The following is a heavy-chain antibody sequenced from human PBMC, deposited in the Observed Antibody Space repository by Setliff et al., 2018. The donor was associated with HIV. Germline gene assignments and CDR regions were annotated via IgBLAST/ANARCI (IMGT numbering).Heavy chain of an antibody. CDR1: GGSFNGYY. CDR3: ARGRDDYNYDPFDI. Sequence: SETLSLTCAVYGGSFNGYYWSWIRQPPGKGLEWIGEINHSGSTNYNPSLKSRVTISVDTSKNQFSLKLSSVTAADTAVYYCARGRDDYNYDPFDIWGQGTMVTVSS. J-gene: IGHJ3*02. V-gene: IGHV4-34*01. CDR2: INHSGST. D-gene: IGHD4-4*01.